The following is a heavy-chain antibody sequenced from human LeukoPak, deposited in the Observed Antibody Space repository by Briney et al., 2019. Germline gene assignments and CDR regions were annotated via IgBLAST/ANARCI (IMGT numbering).Heavy chain of an antibody. Sequence: GGSLRLSCAASGFTFSSYAMSWVRQAPGKGLEWVSAISGSGGSTYYADSVKGRFTISRDNSKNTLYLQMNSLRAEDTAVYYCARDGPDSSGSYYSLDNWFDPWGQGTLVTVSS. J-gene: IGHJ5*02. CDR3: ARDGPDSSGSYYSLDNWFDP. CDR1: GFTFSSYA. D-gene: IGHD3-22*01. CDR2: ISGSGGST. V-gene: IGHV3-23*01.